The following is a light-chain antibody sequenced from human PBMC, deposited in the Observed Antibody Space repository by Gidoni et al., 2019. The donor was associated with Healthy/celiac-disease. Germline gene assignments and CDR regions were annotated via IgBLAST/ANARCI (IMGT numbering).Light chain of an antibody. V-gene: IGKV3-20*01. CDR1: QSVSSSY. Sequence: EIVLTQSPGTLSLSPGERATLSCRASQSVSSSYLAWYQQKTGQAPRLLIYGASSRATGLPDRFSGSGSGTDFTLTISRLEPEDFAVYYCQQLNTFGQGTKLEIK. J-gene: IGKJ2*01. CDR2: GAS. CDR3: QQLNT.